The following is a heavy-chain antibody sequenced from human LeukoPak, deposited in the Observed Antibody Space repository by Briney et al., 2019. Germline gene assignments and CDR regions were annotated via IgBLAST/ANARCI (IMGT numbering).Heavy chain of an antibody. V-gene: IGHV4-31*03. CDR3: ARSGIAARPIDY. CDR1: GVSINNDDYY. D-gene: IGHD6-6*01. CDR2: IYYSGST. Sequence: SQTLSLTCTVSGVSINNDDYYWTWVRQHPGKGLEWIGHIYYSGSTYYNPSLKSRVTMSVDTSKNQFSLKLSSVTAADTAVYYCARSGIAARPIDYWGQGTLVTVSS. J-gene: IGHJ4*02.